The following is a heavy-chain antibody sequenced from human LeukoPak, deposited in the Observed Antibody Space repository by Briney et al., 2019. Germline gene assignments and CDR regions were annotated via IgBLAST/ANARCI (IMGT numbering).Heavy chain of an antibody. Sequence: SETLSLTCTVSGGSINTLYWSWIRQSPGKGLEWIGYIFYSGSTNYNPSLKSRVTISVDTSKNQFSLRLSSVTAADTAVYYCARVLEGSSGQHWYFDLWGRGTLVTVSS. J-gene: IGHJ2*01. V-gene: IGHV4-59*12. CDR1: GGSINTLY. CDR3: ARVLEGSSGQHWYFDL. D-gene: IGHD6-19*01. CDR2: IFYSGST.